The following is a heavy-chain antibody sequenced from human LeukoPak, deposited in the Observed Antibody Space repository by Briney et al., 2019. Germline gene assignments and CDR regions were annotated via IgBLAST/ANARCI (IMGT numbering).Heavy chain of an antibody. CDR2: MYGGGST. CDR1: GFLVSSKY. CDR3: VRVDDYGDYPYYYDS. J-gene: IGHJ4*02. V-gene: IGHV3-66*01. D-gene: IGHD4-17*01. Sequence: GGSLRLSCAASGFLVSSKYMSWARQAPGKGLEWVSAMYGGGSTYYADSVKGRFTISRDNSKNTVYLQMNSLRAEDTAVYYCVRVDDYGDYPYYYDSWGQGTLVTVSS.